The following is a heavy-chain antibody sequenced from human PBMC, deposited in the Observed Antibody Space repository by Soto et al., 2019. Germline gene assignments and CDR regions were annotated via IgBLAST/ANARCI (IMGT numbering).Heavy chain of an antibody. CDR2: IFHRGAT. CDR3: ARQARGSSGTFDV. V-gene: IGHV4-59*08. CDR1: GGSINNYY. J-gene: IGHJ3*01. Sequence: QVQLQESGPGLVKPSETLSLTCTVSGGSINNYYWNWIRQSPGKGLEWIAYIFHRGATDYNPSLKRRVTMSVDTSKTQISLKLSSVTAADTAIYYCARQARGSSGTFDVWGQGTLVIVSS. D-gene: IGHD3-10*01.